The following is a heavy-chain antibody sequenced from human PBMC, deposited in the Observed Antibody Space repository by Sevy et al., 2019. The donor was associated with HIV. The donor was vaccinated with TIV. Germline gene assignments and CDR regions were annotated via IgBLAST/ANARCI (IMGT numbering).Heavy chain of an antibody. CDR1: GFTVSSNY. CDR3: ARDFPYYYDSSGYYKYGAPDYYYYGMDV. Sequence: GGSLRLSCAASGFTVSSNYMSWVRQAPGKGLEWVSVIYSGGSTYYADSVKGRFTRSRENSKKTRCLQRNRLRAEDTAVYYSARDFPYYYDSSGYYKYGAPDYYYYGMDVWGQGTTVTVSS. D-gene: IGHD3-22*01. J-gene: IGHJ6*02. CDR2: IYSGGST. V-gene: IGHV3-53*01.